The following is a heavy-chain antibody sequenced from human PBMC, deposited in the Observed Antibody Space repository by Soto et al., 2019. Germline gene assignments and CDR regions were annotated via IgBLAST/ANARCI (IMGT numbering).Heavy chain of an antibody. CDR3: ARDTQVLAGYYYGMDV. CDR1: GFTFSSYA. CDR2: ISYDGSNK. Sequence: GGSLRLSCAASGFTFSSYAMHWVRQAPGKGLEWVAVISYDGSNKYYADSVKGRFTISRDNSKNTLYLQMNSLRAEDTAVYYCARDTQVLAGYYYGMDVWGLGTTVTVSS. V-gene: IGHV3-30-3*01. D-gene: IGHD6-13*01. J-gene: IGHJ6*02.